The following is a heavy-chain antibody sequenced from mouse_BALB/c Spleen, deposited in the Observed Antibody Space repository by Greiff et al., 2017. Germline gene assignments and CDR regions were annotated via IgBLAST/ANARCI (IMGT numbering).Heavy chain of an antibody. CDR2: IWAGGST. D-gene: IGHD2-1*01. J-gene: IGHJ4*01. CDR3: ARDGNYVSDAMDY. CDR1: GFSLTSYG. V-gene: IGHV2-9*02. Sequence: QVQLKQSGPGLVAPSQSLSITCTVSGFSLTSYGVHWVRQPPGKGLEWLGVIWAGGSTNYNSALMSRLSISKDNSKSQVFLKMNSLQTDDTAMYYCARDGNYVSDAMDYWGQGTSVTVSS.